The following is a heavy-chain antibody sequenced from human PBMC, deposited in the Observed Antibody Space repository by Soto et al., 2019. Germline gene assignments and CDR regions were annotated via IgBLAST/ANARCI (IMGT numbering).Heavy chain of an antibody. Sequence: LSLTCTVSGGSISSGDYYWSWIRQPPGKGLEWIGYIYYSGSTYYNPSLKSRVTISVDTSKNQFSLKLSSVTAADTAVYYCARDRIYYYDSSGYYFDYWGQGTLVTVSS. V-gene: IGHV4-30-4*01. D-gene: IGHD3-22*01. J-gene: IGHJ4*02. CDR3: ARDRIYYYDSSGYYFDY. CDR1: GGSISSGDYY. CDR2: IYYSGST.